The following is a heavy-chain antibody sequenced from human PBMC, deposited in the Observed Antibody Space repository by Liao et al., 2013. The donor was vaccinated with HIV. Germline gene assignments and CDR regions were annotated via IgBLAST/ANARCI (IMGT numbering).Heavy chain of an antibody. D-gene: IGHD6-13*01. V-gene: IGHV4-4*07. J-gene: IGHJ4*02. Sequence: QVQLQESGPGLVKPSETLSLTCTVSGGSISSYYWSWIRQPAGKGLEWIGRIYTSGSTNYNPSLKSRVTMSVDTSKNQFSLKLSSVTAADTAVYYCARSPLSSSWYQDYFDYWGQGTLVTVSS. CDR3: ARSPLSSSWYQDYFDY. CDR2: IYTSGST. CDR1: GGSISSYY.